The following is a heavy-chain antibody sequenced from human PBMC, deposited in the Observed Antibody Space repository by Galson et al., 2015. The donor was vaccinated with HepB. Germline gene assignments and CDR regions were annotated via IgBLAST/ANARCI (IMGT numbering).Heavy chain of an antibody. J-gene: IGHJ6*02. V-gene: IGHV1-46*01. CDR3: ARDALFRSGYFEGPYYYYYGMDV. Sequence: SVKVSCKASGYTFTSYYMHWVRQAPGQGLEWMGIINPSGGSTSYAQKFQGRVTMTRDTSTSTVYMELSSLRSEDTAVYYCARDALFRSGYFEGPYYYYYGMDVWGQGTTVTVSS. D-gene: IGHD3-22*01. CDR2: INPSGGST. CDR1: GYTFTSYY.